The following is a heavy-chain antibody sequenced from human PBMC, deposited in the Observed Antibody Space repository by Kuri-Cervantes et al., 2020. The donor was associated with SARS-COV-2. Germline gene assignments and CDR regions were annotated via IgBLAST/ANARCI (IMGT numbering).Heavy chain of an antibody. J-gene: IGHJ6*02. CDR2: ISGYGDIT. Sequence: GESLKISCAASGFTFSSSAMSWVRQAPGKGLEWVSAISGYGDITHYADSVKGRFTISRDNSKNTLYLQMNSLRAEDTAVYYCARVHSYGPQDYYYYGMDVWGQGTTVTVSS. V-gene: IGHV3-23*01. CDR1: GFTFSSSA. D-gene: IGHD5-18*01. CDR3: ARVHSYGPQDYYYYGMDV.